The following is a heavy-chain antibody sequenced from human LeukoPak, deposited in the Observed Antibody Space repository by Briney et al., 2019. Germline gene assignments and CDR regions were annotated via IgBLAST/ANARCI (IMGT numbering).Heavy chain of an antibody. D-gene: IGHD3-22*01. Sequence: ASVKVSCKASGYIFTSYYMHWVRQAPGQGLEWMGWINPNSGGTNYAQKFQGRVTMTRDTSISTAYMELSRLRSDDTAVYYCARYYYDSSGYYYLDYWGQGTLVTVSS. V-gene: IGHV1-2*02. J-gene: IGHJ4*02. CDR3: ARYYYDSSGYYYLDY. CDR1: GYIFTSYY. CDR2: INPNSGGT.